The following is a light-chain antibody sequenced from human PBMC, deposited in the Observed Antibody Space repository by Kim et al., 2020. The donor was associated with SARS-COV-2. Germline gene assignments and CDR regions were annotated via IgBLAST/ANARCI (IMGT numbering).Light chain of an antibody. CDR1: QSVRGRY. J-gene: IGKJ2*01. Sequence: APGERATLSCRASQSVRGRYLAWYQQKPGQAPSLLIYGASNRATGIPDRFSGIGSGTDFTLTISRLEPEDFAVYYCQQYSSEPDNFGQGTKLEI. CDR2: GAS. CDR3: QQYSSEPDN. V-gene: IGKV3-20*01.